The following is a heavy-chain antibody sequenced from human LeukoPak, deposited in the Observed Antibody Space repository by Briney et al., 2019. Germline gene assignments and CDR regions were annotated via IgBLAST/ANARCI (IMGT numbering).Heavy chain of an antibody. Sequence: GGSLRLSCAASGFTFSDYAMSWVRQAPGKGQEWVSAVTGSGGNTYYADSVKGRFTISKDTSKNTLYLQMNSLRGEDTAVYYCAAGSLWGQGTLVTVSS. CDR2: VTGSGGNT. V-gene: IGHV3-23*01. J-gene: IGHJ4*02. CDR3: AAGSL. CDR1: GFTFSDYA.